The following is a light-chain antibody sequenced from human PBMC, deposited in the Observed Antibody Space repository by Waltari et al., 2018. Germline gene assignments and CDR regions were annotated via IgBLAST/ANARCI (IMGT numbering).Light chain of an antibody. V-gene: IGLV2-14*03. CDR2: DVS. Sequence: QSALTQPASVSGSPGQSITISCTGTSSDVGGYNYVSWYQQHPGKAPKLIIFDVSNRPTGVSSRFSGSKSGNTASLTSSGLQAQDEADYYCSSYISSDTLELFGGGTSLTVL. CDR1: SSDVGGYNY. J-gene: IGLJ2*01. CDR3: SSYISSDTLEL.